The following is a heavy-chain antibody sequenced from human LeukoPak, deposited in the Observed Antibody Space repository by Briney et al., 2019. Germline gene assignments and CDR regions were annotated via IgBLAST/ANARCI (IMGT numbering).Heavy chain of an antibody. Sequence: TPSETLSLTCAVSGYSISSGYYWGWIRQPPGKGLEWIGSIYHSGSTYYNPSLKSRVTISVDTSKNQFSLKLSSVTAADTAVYYCARRLAGTEDYWGQGTLVTVSS. CDR3: ARRLAGTEDY. CDR1: GYSISSGYY. J-gene: IGHJ4*02. D-gene: IGHD6-13*01. V-gene: IGHV4-38-2*01. CDR2: IYHSGST.